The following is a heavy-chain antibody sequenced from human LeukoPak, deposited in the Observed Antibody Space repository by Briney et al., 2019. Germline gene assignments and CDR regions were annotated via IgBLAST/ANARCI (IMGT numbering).Heavy chain of an antibody. CDR2: IYSGGST. V-gene: IGHV3-53*01. CDR3: AKANVLLWFGEFRD. Sequence: PGGSLRLSCAVSGFTVSINYMSWVRQAPGKGLEWVSIIYSGGSTYYADSVKGRFTISRDNSKNTLYLQMNGLRAEDTAVYYCAKANVLLWFGEFRDWGQGTLVTVSS. D-gene: IGHD3-10*01. J-gene: IGHJ4*02. CDR1: GFTVSINY.